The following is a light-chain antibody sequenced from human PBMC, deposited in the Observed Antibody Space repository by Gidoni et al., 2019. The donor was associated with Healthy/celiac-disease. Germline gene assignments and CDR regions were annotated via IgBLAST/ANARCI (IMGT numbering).Light chain of an antibody. CDR3: QQYYSTSYT. Sequence: DILMTQSPDSLAVSLGERATIHCKSSQSALYSYNNKYYLAWYQQQPGQPPKLLIYWASTREAGVHDRCSGSGSGTDFTITSSSLQDEDVAVYYWQQYYSTSYTFGQGTKLEIK. CDR1: QSALYSYNNKYY. J-gene: IGKJ2*01. CDR2: WAS. V-gene: IGKV4-1*01.